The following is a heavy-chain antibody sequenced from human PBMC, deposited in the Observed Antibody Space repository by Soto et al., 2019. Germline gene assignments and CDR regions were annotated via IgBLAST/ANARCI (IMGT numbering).Heavy chain of an antibody. Sequence: EVQLVESGGGLVQPGGSLRLSCAASGFTFSSYAMHWVRQAPGKGLEYVSAISSNGGSTYYANSVKGRFTISRDNSKNTLYLQMGSLRAEDMAVYYCARRDGYNLDYWGQGTLVTVSS. CDR1: GFTFSSYA. CDR2: ISSNGGST. V-gene: IGHV3-64*01. J-gene: IGHJ4*02. D-gene: IGHD5-12*01. CDR3: ARRDGYNLDY.